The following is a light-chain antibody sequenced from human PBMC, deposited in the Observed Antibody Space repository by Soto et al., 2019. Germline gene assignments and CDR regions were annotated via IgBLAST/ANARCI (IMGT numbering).Light chain of an antibody. J-gene: IGKJ2*01. V-gene: IGKV1-5*01. CDR3: QHSNT. Sequence: DIQMTQPASTRSASVGDRVTTTCRASQSINTWLAWYQQKPGKAPKLLVDDASSLQSGVPLRFSGSGSGTEFTLTLSSLHPDDFATYFCQHSNTFGQGTKLEIK. CDR2: DAS. CDR1: QSINTW.